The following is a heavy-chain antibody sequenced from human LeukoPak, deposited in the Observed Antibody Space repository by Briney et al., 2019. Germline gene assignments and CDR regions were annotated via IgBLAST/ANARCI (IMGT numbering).Heavy chain of an antibody. Sequence: PSETLSLTCSVSGGSIRSYHWGWIRQPPGKGLEWLGYIYYSGSTNYNHSLKSRVTISVDTSKNQSSLKLSSVTAADTAVYYWAGGSWLYDSSGYVYWGQGTLVTVSS. J-gene: IGHJ4*02. CDR1: GGSIRSYH. CDR3: AGGSWLYDSSGYVY. CDR2: IYYSGST. V-gene: IGHV4-59*01. D-gene: IGHD3-22*01.